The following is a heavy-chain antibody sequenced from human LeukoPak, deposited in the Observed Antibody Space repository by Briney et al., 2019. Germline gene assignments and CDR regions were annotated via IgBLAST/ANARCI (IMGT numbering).Heavy chain of an antibody. CDR1: GSTFTGYY. Sequence: ASVKVSCKASGSTFTGYYMHWVGQAPGQGLEWMGWINPNTGDTNYPQKFQGRVTMTRDTSISTAYMEVSRLTSDDTAVYYCARARDYGDYVYWGQGALVTVSS. V-gene: IGHV1-2*02. CDR2: INPNTGDT. CDR3: ARARDYGDYVY. J-gene: IGHJ4*02. D-gene: IGHD4-17*01.